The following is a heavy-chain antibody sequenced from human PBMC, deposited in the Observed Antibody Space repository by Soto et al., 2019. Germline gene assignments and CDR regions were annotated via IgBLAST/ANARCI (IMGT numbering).Heavy chain of an antibody. Sequence: GGSLRLSCAASGFTFSSYSMNWVRQAPGKGLEWVSYISSSSSTIYYADSVKGRFTISRDNAKNSLYLQMNSLRAEDTAVYYCARDAGRLATKGSLTYWGQGTLVTVSS. CDR1: GFTFSSYS. CDR2: ISSSSSTI. V-gene: IGHV3-48*01. CDR3: ARDAGRLATKGSLTY. J-gene: IGHJ4*02. D-gene: IGHD5-12*01.